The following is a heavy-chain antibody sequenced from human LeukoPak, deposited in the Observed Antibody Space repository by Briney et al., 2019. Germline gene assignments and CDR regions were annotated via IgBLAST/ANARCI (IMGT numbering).Heavy chain of an antibody. CDR2: INPSGGST. Sequence: ASVKVSCKASGYTFTSYYMHWVRQAPGQGLEWMGIINPSGGSTTYAQKFQERVTITRDMSTTTAYMELNSLRSEDTAVYYCAADDQQITVWGQGTLVTVSS. CDR3: AADDQQITV. J-gene: IGHJ4*02. D-gene: IGHD5-24*01. CDR1: GYTFTSYY. V-gene: IGHV1-46*01.